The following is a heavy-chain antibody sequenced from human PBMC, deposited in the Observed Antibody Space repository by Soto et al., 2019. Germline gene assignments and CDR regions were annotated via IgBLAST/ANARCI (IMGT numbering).Heavy chain of an antibody. D-gene: IGHD6-13*01. Sequence: SETLSLTCTVSGGSISSSSYYWGWIRQPPGKGLEWIGSIYYSGSTYYNPSLKSRVTISVDTSKNQFSLRLNSVTAADTAVYYCARTKDSSSNYQYFRHWGQGTPVTVSS. V-gene: IGHV4-39*07. CDR3: ARTKDSSSNYQYFRH. CDR1: GGSISSSSYY. J-gene: IGHJ1*01. CDR2: IYYSGST.